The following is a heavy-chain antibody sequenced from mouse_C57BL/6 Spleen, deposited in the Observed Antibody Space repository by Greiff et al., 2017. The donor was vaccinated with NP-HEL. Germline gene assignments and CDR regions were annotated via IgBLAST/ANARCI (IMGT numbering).Heavy chain of an antibody. J-gene: IGHJ1*03. CDR1: GYTFTEYT. D-gene: IGHD1-1*01. V-gene: IGHV1-62-2*01. Sequence: QVQLQQSGAELVKPGASVKLSCKASGYTFTEYTIHWVKQRSGQGLEWIGWFYPGSGSIKYNEKFKDKATLTADKSSSTVYMELIRVTSEDSAGYFCARHEEKALHYYGSSYWYFDVWGTGTTVTVSS. CDR3: ARHEEKALHYYGSSYWYFDV. CDR2: FYPGSGSI.